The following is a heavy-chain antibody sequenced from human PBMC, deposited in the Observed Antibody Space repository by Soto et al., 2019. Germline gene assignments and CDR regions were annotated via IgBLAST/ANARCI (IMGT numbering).Heavy chain of an antibody. V-gene: IGHV3-23*01. CDR1: GFTFSGYY. J-gene: IGHJ5*02. Sequence: GGSLSLSCAASGFTFSGYYMSWVRQAPGKALEWVSAISDSGGSTYYADSVKGRFTISSANSKNTLYLQMNSLRAEDTAVYYGAKEHIVVVVAATLGWFDPWGQGTLVTVSS. CDR2: ISDSGGST. D-gene: IGHD2-15*01. CDR3: AKEHIVVVVAATLGWFDP.